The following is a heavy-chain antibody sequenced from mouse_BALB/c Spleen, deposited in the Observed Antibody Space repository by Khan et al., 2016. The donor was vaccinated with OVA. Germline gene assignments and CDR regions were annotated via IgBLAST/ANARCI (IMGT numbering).Heavy chain of an antibody. CDR1: GYSFTNYG. V-gene: IGHV9-3-1*01. CDR2: INTYTGAP. D-gene: IGHD2-10*01. CDR3: ARPPYFSYTCDY. Sequence: QIQLVQSGPELKKPGETVKISCKASGYSFTNYGINWVKQSPGKALKWMGWINTYTGAPTYADDFKGRFAFSLVTSANTAYLQINILKKEDTSTDFCARPPYFSYTCDYWGQGTSVTVSS. J-gene: IGHJ4*01.